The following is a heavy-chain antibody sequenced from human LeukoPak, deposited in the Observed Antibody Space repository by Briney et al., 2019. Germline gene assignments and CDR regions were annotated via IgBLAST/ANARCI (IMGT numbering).Heavy chain of an antibody. Sequence: GESLKISCKGSGYSFTSYWISWVRQMPGKGLEWMGRIDPSDSYTNYSPSFQGHVTISADKSISTAYLQWSSLKASDTAMYYCARHPIVVVVAATPHYYYGMDVWGKGTTVTVSS. CDR2: IDPSDSYT. D-gene: IGHD2-15*01. CDR1: GYSFTSYW. J-gene: IGHJ6*04. V-gene: IGHV5-10-1*01. CDR3: ARHPIVVVVAATPHYYYGMDV.